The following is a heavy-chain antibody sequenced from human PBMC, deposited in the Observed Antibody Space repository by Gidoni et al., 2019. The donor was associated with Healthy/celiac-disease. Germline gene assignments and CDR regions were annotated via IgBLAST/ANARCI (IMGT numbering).Heavy chain of an antibody. CDR1: GFPFSSHG. CDR2: ISAGGGGT. V-gene: IGHV3-23*04. D-gene: IGHD6-19*01. Sequence: EVQLVESGGGLVQPGGSLRLSCVASGFPFSSHGMSWVRQAPGKGLEWVSSISAGGGGTYYADSVKGRFTFSRDNSKNTLYLQMNSLRADDTAVYYCARTRGSGWPYDAFDIWGRGTMVTVS. CDR3: ARTRGSGWPYDAFDI. J-gene: IGHJ3*02.